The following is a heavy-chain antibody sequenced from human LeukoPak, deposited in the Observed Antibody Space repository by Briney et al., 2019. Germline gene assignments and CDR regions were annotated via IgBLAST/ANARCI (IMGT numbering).Heavy chain of an antibody. CDR1: GFTFSYYT. D-gene: IGHD6-13*01. V-gene: IGHV3-48*01. CDR2: ISSGSSPI. Sequence: GGSLRLSCAASGFTFSYYTMNWVRQAPGKGLEWLSYISSGSSPIYYADSVKGRFTVSRDNAKNSLYLQMNSLRAEDTAVYYCARGSSSWRPYFDYWGQGTLVTVSS. J-gene: IGHJ4*02. CDR3: ARGSSSWRPYFDY.